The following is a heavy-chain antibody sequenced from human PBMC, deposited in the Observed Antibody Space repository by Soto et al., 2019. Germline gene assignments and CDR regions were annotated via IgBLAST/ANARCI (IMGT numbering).Heavy chain of an antibody. CDR2: IIPIFGTA. CDR1: GGTFSSYA. Sequence: QVQLVQSGAEVKKPGSSVKVSCKASGGTFSSYAISWVRQAPGQGLEWMGGIIPIFGTANYAQKFQGRVTITADESTSTDYMELSSLRSEDTAVYYCARETEAVAGDKWFAPWGQGTLVTVSS. V-gene: IGHV1-69*01. D-gene: IGHD6-19*01. CDR3: ARETEAVAGDKWFAP. J-gene: IGHJ5*02.